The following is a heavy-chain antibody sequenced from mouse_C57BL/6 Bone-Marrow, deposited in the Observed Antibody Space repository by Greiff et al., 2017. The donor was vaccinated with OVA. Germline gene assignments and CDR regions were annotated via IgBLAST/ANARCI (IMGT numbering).Heavy chain of an antibody. CDR2: IWTGGGT. D-gene: IGHD2-2*01. CDR1: GFSLTSYA. CDR3: ARTDGYDGLTWFAY. Sequence: VHLQQSGPGLVAPSQSLSITCTVSGFSLTSYAINWVRQPPGQGLEWLGVIWTGGGTNYNSALKYRMDISKDNAKSKVYKKMNSRHTDDTARYYGARTDGYDGLTWFAYWGQGTLVTVSA. V-gene: IGHV2-9-1*01. J-gene: IGHJ3*01.